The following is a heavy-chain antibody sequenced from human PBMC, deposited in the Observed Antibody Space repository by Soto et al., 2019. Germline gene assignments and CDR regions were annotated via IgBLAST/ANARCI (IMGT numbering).Heavy chain of an antibody. Sequence: PGGSLRLSCAASGFTFSSYAMSWVRQAPGKGLEWVSAISGSGGSTYYADSVKGRFTISRDNSKNTLYLQMNSLRAEDTAVYYCAKDQYSSSWRLYDYWGQGTLVTVSS. CDR3: AKDQYSSSWRLYDY. CDR1: GFTFSSYA. V-gene: IGHV3-23*01. CDR2: ISGSGGST. D-gene: IGHD6-13*01. J-gene: IGHJ4*02.